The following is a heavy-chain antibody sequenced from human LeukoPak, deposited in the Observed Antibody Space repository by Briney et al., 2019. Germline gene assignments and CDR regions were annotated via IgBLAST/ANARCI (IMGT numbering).Heavy chain of an antibody. CDR2: IYYSGST. V-gene: IGHV4-59*01. Sequence: SETLFLTCTVSGGSISSYYWSWIRQPPGKGLEWIGYIYYSGSTNYNPSLKSRVTISVDTSKNQFSLKLSSVTAADTAVYYCARARVVDTAMVTGLYYYYYYYMDVWGKGTTDTVSS. CDR3: ARARVVDTAMVTGLYYYYYYYMDV. CDR1: GGSISSYY. D-gene: IGHD5-18*01. J-gene: IGHJ6*03.